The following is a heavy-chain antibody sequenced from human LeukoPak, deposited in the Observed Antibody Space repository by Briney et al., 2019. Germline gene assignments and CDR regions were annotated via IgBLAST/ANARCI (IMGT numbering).Heavy chain of an antibody. J-gene: IGHJ4*02. CDR2: IFSSGST. D-gene: IGHD3-22*01. CDR3: ARHYYDRSDSYSFDY. CDR1: GASISGYY. Sequence: SETLSLTCTVSGASISGYYWSWIRQPPGKGLEWIGCIFSSGSTNYNPSLKSRVTISEDTSVNQFSLKLSSVTAADTAVYYCARHYYDRSDSYSFDYWGQGTLVTVSS. V-gene: IGHV4-59*08.